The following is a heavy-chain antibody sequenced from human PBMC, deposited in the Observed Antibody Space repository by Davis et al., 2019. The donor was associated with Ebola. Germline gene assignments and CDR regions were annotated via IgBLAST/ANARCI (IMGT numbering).Heavy chain of an antibody. CDR1: GGSISSGGDY. D-gene: IGHD3-10*01. CDR2: ISYTGST. CDR3: ARAPITMIRGLVKGFDF. J-gene: IGHJ4*02. Sequence: MPSETLSLTCTVSGGSISSGGDYWSRIRQHPGKGLEWIAYISYTGSTYYNPSLKSRVTISVDTSKNQFSLKLSSVTAADTAVYYCARAPITMIRGLVKGFDFWGQGTLVTVSS. V-gene: IGHV4-31*03.